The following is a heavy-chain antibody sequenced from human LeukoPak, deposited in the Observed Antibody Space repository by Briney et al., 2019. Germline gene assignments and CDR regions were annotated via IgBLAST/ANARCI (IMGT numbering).Heavy chain of an antibody. CDR2: INHSGST. V-gene: IGHV4-34*01. Sequence: SETLSLTCAVYGGSFSGYYWSWIRQPPGKGLEWIGEINHSGSTNYNPSLKSRVTISVDTSKNQFSLKLSSVTAADTAVYYCARGRPMGLWFGELISSQFDPWGQGTLVTVSS. D-gene: IGHD3-10*01. J-gene: IGHJ5*02. CDR3: ARGRPMGLWFGELISSQFDP. CDR1: GGSFSGYY.